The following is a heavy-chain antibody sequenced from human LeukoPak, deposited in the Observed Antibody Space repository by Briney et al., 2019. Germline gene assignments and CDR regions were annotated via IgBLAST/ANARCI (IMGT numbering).Heavy chain of an antibody. CDR2: IYTSGST. CDR3: AGGYKYAYYYYYYMDV. J-gene: IGHJ6*03. Sequence: SETLSLTCTVSGGSISSSSYYWSWIRQPAGKGLEWIGRIYTSGSTNYNPSLKSRVTMSVDTSKNKFSLKLSSVTAADTAVYYCAGGYKYAYYYYYYMDVWGKGTTVTISS. D-gene: IGHD5-18*01. V-gene: IGHV4-61*02. CDR1: GGSISSSSYY.